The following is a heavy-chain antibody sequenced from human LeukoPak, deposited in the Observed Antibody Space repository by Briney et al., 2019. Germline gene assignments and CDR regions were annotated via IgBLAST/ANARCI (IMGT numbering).Heavy chain of an antibody. J-gene: IGHJ1*01. CDR2: TYYRSKWYK. CDR3: ARGPSYFQH. Sequence: SQTLSLTCAISGDGVSSNSATWNWIRQSPSRGLEWLGRTYYRSKWYKYYAVSVKGRITINPDTSKNEFSLQLNSVTPEDTAVYYCARGPSYFQHWGQGTLVTVSS. V-gene: IGHV6-1*01. CDR1: GDGVSSNSAT.